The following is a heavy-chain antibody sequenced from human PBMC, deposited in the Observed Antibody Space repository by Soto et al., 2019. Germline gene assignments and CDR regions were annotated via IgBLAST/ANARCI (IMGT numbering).Heavy chain of an antibody. CDR2: IGTAGDT. CDR1: GFTFSGFD. J-gene: IGHJ4*02. D-gene: IGHD6-13*01. V-gene: IGHV3-13*01. Sequence: GGSLRLSCEASGFTFSGFDMHWVRQPTGKGLEWVSSIGTAGDTYYAVSVKGRFTISRDNAKNSLSLQMNSLRAGDMAVYFCAKSQEIGTHFFDSWGQGTQVTVPQ. CDR3: AKSQEIGTHFFDS.